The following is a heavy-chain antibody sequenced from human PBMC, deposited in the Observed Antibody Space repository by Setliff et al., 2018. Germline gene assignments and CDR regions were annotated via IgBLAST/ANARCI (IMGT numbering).Heavy chain of an antibody. Sequence: SETLSLTCTVSGDSISDASIMAWIRQPPGKGLEFIGYVFFTGDTDYNPSLGSRVTISLDRSKTQFSLKLSSVTAADTAVYYCARGGVTAVWDLTDWGQGTLVTVSS. CDR3: ARGGVTAVWDLTD. V-gene: IGHV4-59*01. J-gene: IGHJ4*02. CDR1: GDSISDAS. D-gene: IGHD2-21*02. CDR2: VFFTGDT.